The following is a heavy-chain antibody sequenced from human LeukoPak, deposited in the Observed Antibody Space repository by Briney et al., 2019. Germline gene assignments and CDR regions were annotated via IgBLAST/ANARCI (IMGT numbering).Heavy chain of an antibody. Sequence: ASVKVSCKVSGYTLTELSMPWVRQAPGKGLEWMGGFDPEDGETIYAQKFQGRVTMTEDTSTDTAYMELSSLRSEDTAVYYCATAGVVAVAGTYYYYGMDVWGQGTTVTVSS. D-gene: IGHD6-19*01. CDR2: FDPEDGET. CDR1: GYTLTELS. V-gene: IGHV1-24*01. CDR3: ATAGVVAVAGTYYYYGMDV. J-gene: IGHJ6*02.